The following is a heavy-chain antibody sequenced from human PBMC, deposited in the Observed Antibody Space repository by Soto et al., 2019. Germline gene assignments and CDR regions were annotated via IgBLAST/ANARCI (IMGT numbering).Heavy chain of an antibody. Sequence: SETLSLTCAVSGGSISSSNWWSWVRQPPGKGLEWIGEIYHSGSTNYNPSLKSRVTISVDKSKNQFSLKLSSVTAADTAVYYCARGRYYYDSSGYYFHDAFDIWGQGTMVTVSS. CDR3: ARGRYYYDSSGYYFHDAFDI. J-gene: IGHJ3*02. V-gene: IGHV4-4*02. CDR2: IYHSGST. D-gene: IGHD3-22*01. CDR1: GGSISSSNW.